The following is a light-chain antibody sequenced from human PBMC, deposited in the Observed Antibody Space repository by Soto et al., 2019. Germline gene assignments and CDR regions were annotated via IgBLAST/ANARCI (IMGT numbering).Light chain of an antibody. J-gene: IGKJ4*01. Sequence: DIQMTQSPSTLSASVGDRVTITCRANQSISTWLAWYQQKPGKAPNLLIYKASRLETGVPSRLSGSGSGTEFTLTISFLQPDDFATYYCQQYNSYSPLTFGGGTKVDIK. CDR2: KAS. CDR3: QQYNSYSPLT. V-gene: IGKV1-5*03. CDR1: QSISTW.